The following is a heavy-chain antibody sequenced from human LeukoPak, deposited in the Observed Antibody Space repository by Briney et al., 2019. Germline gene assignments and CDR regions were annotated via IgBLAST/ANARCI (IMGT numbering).Heavy chain of an antibody. CDR2: VNTNTGNP. CDR3: ARVAKNYYYYGMDV. V-gene: IGHV7-4-1*02. CDR1: GYTFTSYA. Sequence: GASVKVSCKASGYTFTSYAMNWVRQAPGQGLEWMVWVNTNTGNPTYAQGFTGRFVFSLDTSVSTAYLQISSLKAEDTAVYYCARVAKNYYYYGMDVWGQGTTVTVSS. D-gene: IGHD5-12*01. J-gene: IGHJ6*02.